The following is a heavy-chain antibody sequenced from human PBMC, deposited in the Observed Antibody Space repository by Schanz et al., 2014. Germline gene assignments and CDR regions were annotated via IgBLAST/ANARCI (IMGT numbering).Heavy chain of an antibody. V-gene: IGHV3-30*14. Sequence: QVQLVESGGGVVQPGRSLRLSCAASGFTFSSYAMHWVRQAPGKGLEWVALISNDGSIKYYADSVEGRFTISRDSGQNSLYLQMNSLRAGDTAVYYCARGTDWNLHYWGQGALVAVSS. CDR1: GFTFSSYA. CDR2: ISNDGSIK. CDR3: ARGTDWNLHY. J-gene: IGHJ4*02. D-gene: IGHD1-1*01.